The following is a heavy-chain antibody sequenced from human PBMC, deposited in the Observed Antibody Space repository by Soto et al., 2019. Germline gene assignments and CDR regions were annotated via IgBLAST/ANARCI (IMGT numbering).Heavy chain of an antibody. Sequence: EVQLVESGGGLVKPGRSLRLSCVASGFTFSNAWMSWVRQAPGKGLEWVGRIKSKTDGGTTDYAAPVKGRFTISRDDSKNTLYLQMNSLKTEDTAVYYCTSSITIFGVAAFDYWGQGTLVTVSS. CDR1: GFTFSNAW. V-gene: IGHV3-15*01. CDR3: TSSITIFGVAAFDY. D-gene: IGHD3-3*01. J-gene: IGHJ4*02. CDR2: IKSKTDGGTT.